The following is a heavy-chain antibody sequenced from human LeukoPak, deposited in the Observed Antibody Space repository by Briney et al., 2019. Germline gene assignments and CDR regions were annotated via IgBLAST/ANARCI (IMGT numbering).Heavy chain of an antibody. CDR2: ISSSGSTI. J-gene: IGHJ4*02. Sequence: PGGSLRLSCAASGLTFSDFYMSWIRQAPGKGLEWVSYISSSGSTIYYADSVRGRFTISRDNAKNSLYLQMNSLRAEDTAVYYCARSLGDYYGGNSGYFDYWGQGTLVTVSS. D-gene: IGHD4-23*01. V-gene: IGHV3-11*01. CDR1: GLTFSDFY. CDR3: ARSLGDYYGGNSGYFDY.